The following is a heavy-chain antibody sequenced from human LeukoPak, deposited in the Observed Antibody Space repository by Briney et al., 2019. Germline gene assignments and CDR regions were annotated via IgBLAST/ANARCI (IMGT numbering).Heavy chain of an antibody. V-gene: IGHV1-18*01. CDR1: GYTFSSYG. Sequence: ASVKVSCKASGYTFSSYGITWVRQAPGQGLEWMGWISASNGNTNYAQKLQGRVTMTTDTSTSTAYMELRSLRSDDTAVYYCARDSGEGWELRFYYYYYMDVWGKGTTVTISS. CDR2: ISASNGNT. CDR3: ARDSGEGWELRFYYYYYMDV. J-gene: IGHJ6*03. D-gene: IGHD1-26*01.